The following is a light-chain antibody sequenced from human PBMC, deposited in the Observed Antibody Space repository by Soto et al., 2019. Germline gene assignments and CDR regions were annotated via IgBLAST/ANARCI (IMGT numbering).Light chain of an antibody. CDR2: RNN. V-gene: IGLV1-47*01. Sequence: QSVLTQPPSASGTPGQRVTISCSGSSSNIGSNYVYWYQQFPGTAPKLLIYRNNQRPSGVPDRISGSKSGTSATLAISGLRFADEADYYCAVWDDSLSGWVFGGGTKLTVL. CDR1: SSNIGSNY. CDR3: AVWDDSLSGWV. J-gene: IGLJ3*02.